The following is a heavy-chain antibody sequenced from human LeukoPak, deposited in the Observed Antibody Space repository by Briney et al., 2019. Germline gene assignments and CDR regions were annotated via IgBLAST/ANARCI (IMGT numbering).Heavy chain of an antibody. CDR2: ISGSGGST. Sequence: GGSLRLSCAASGFTFSSYAMSWVRQAPGKGLEWVSAISGSGGSTYYADSVKGRFTISRDNSKNTLYLQVNSLRAEDTAVYYCAKDPRRYSRTGGYFEYWGQGTLVTVSS. D-gene: IGHD6-13*01. CDR3: AKDPRRYSRTGGYFEY. CDR1: GFTFSSYA. V-gene: IGHV3-23*01. J-gene: IGHJ4*02.